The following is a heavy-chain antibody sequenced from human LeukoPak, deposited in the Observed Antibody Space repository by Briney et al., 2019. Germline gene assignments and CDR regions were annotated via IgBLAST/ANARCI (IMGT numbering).Heavy chain of an antibody. CDR1: RFTFSSYS. V-gene: IGHV3-21*01. CDR3: ARDRDSSGYLFRY. D-gene: IGHD3-22*01. J-gene: IGHJ4*02. CDR2: ISSSSSYI. Sequence: PGGSLRLSCAASRFTFSSYSMNWVRQAPGKGLEWVSSISSSSSYIYYADSVKGRFTISRDNAKNSLYLQMNSLRAEDTAVYYCARDRDSSGYLFRYWGQGTLVTVSS.